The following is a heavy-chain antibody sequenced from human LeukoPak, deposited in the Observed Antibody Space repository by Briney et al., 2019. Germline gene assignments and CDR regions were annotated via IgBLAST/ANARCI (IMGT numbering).Heavy chain of an antibody. CDR1: GGSISSGSYY. CDR3: ARAPLYGGHADWFDP. D-gene: IGHD4-17*01. CDR2: IYTTGST. V-gene: IGHV4-61*02. J-gene: IGHJ5*02. Sequence: PSETLSLTCTVSGGSISSGSYYWSWIRQPAGKGLEWIGRIYTTGSTSYNPSLKSRVTISVDTSKNQFSLRLSSVTAADTAVYYCARAPLYGGHADWFDPWGQGTLVTVSS.